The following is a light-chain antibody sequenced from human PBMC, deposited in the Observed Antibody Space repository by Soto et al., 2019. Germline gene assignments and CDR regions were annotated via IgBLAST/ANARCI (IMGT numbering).Light chain of an antibody. V-gene: IGLV2-14*01. J-gene: IGLJ1*01. CDR2: EVS. Sequence: QSVLTQPGSVCGSPGQSITISCTGTNSDVGGYNYVSWYQQHPGKAPELMIYEVSHRPSGVSNRFSGSKSDNTASLTISGLQAEDEADYYCSSYTSISTLYVFGTGTKVTAL. CDR3: SSYTSISTLYV. CDR1: NSDVGGYNY.